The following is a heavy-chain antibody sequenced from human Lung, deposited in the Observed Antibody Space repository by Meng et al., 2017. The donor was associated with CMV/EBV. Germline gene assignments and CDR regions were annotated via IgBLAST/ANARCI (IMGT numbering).Heavy chain of an antibody. CDR3: ARSRETSNTSWGWFDS. Sequence: QVRLVQSGEQVRRAGDSGKVSCKASGYSSTDYDLPWARQAPGQGVEWMGRISPNSGDTNYAQNFQGRVTMTRDTSISTAYMELNRLGSDDTAIYYCARSRETSNTSWGWFDSWGQGTLVTVSS. CDR1: GYSSTDYD. V-gene: IGHV1-2*06. J-gene: IGHJ5*01. CDR2: ISPNSGDT. D-gene: IGHD2-2*01.